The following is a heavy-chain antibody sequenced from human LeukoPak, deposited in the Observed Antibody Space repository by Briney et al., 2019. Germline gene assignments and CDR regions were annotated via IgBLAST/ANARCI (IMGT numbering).Heavy chain of an antibody. CDR3: ARHQGGMDV. J-gene: IGHJ6*02. V-gene: IGHV5-51*01. CDR2: ISPGDFDT. CDR1: GYSFTSHW. Sequence: GESPKISCKASGYSFTSHWVAWVRQMPGKGLEWMGMISPGDFDTRYTPSFKGQVTISADKSISTAYLQWSSLKASDTAIYYCARHQGGMDVWGQGTTVTVSS.